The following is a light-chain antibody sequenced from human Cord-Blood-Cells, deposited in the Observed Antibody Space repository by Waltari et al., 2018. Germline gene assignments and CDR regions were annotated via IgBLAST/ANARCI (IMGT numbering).Light chain of an antibody. J-gene: IGKJ4*01. CDR2: DAS. Sequence: EIVLTQSPATLSLSPGERATLSCRASQSVSSYVAWYQQKPGQAPRLLIYDASNRATVIPARFSGSGSGTDFTLTISSLEPEDFAVYYCQQRSNWLTFGGGTKVEIK. V-gene: IGKV3-11*01. CDR1: QSVSSY. CDR3: QQRSNWLT.